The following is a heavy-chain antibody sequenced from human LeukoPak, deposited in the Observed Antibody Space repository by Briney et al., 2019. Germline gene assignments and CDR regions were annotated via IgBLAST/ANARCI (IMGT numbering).Heavy chain of an antibody. CDR3: ARGGRNLDY. D-gene: IGHD1-14*01. J-gene: IGHJ4*02. CDR1: GFSFSAFW. V-gene: IGHV3-7*01. Sequence: GALRLSCAASGFSFSAFWMSWVRQAPGKGLEWVANIKVDGSEKDYVDSVKGRFTISRDNAKNSHYLQMNSLRVEDTAVYYCARGGRNLDYWGQGTLVTVSS. CDR2: IKVDGSEK.